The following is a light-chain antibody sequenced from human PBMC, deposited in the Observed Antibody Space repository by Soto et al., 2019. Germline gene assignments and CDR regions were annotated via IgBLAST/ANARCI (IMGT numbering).Light chain of an antibody. CDR3: QQRSNWVLT. V-gene: IGKV3-11*01. J-gene: IGKJ4*01. CDR1: QSVSSY. Sequence: EIVLTQSPATLSLSPGERATLSCRASQSVSSYLAWYQQKPGQAPRLLIYDASNRATGIPARFSGSGSGTNFTLTISSLEPEDFAVYYCQQRSNWVLTFGGGTKVDIK. CDR2: DAS.